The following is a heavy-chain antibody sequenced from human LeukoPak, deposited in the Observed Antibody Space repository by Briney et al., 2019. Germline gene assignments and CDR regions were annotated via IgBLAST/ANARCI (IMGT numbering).Heavy chain of an antibody. V-gene: IGHV4-39*01. CDR2: IYYSGST. J-gene: IGHJ4*02. Sequence: PSETLSLTCTVSGGSISSSSYYWGWIRQPPGKGLEWIGSIYYSGSTYYNPSLKSRVTISVDTSKNQFSLKLSSVTAADTAVYYCASSLYYYDSSGYYLLEGFDYWDQGTLVTVS. D-gene: IGHD3-22*01. CDR1: GGSISSSSYY. CDR3: ASSLYYYDSSGYYLLEGFDY.